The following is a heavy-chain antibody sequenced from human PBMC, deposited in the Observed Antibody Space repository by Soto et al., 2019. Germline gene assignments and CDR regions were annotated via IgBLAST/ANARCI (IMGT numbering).Heavy chain of an antibody. CDR1: GFTFSSYA. CDR2: ISGSGDYT. V-gene: IGHV3-23*01. CDR3: AKDSRGHPQGWFDL. D-gene: IGHD5-12*01. Sequence: EVQLLESGGGLVQPGESLRLSCAASGFTFSSYAMTWVRQAPGKGLEWVSSISGSGDYTYFADSVKGRCTISRDKSKDTLDPRMSRLRVEDTAIYYGAKDSRGHPQGWFDLWGQGTLVTVSS. J-gene: IGHJ5*02.